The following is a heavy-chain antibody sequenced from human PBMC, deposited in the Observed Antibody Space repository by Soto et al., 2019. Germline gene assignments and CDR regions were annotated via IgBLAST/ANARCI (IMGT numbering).Heavy chain of an antibody. V-gene: IGHV2-26*01. D-gene: IGHD3-9*01. Sequence: GSCPTLLNPTATLTLTCIVSDCSLPNARLGVSWIRQPPGKAPEWLAHIVSNGGESYRTSLKSRLTISKDTSKSQVDLTMSNMDPVDTATYDCARLSALVLTGVYYFDYGGQGTKVTVAS. CDR2: IVSNGGE. CDR3: ARLSALVLTGVYYFDY. CDR1: DCSLPNARLG. J-gene: IGHJ4*02.